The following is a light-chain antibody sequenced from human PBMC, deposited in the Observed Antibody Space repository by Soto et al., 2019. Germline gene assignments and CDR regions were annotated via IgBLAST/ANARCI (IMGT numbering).Light chain of an antibody. V-gene: IGKV1-39*01. J-gene: IGKJ1*01. CDR2: ASS. CDR1: QSVSIY. CDR3: QQTYSNPRT. Sequence: DFQMTQSPSSLSASVGDRVTITCRTSQSVSIYLNWYQQIPGKAPKLLIYASSNLHTGVPSRFSCSASGPDFSLTISSWQPEDAATYACQQTYSNPRTFGQETKVDIK.